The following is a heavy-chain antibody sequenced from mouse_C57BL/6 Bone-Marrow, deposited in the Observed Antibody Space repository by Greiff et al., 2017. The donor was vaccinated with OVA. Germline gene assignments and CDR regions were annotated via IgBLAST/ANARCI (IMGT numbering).Heavy chain of an antibody. CDR3: AILTTVVDWYFEV. D-gene: IGHD1-1*01. CDR1: GYTFTSYW. J-gene: IGHJ1*03. Sequence: QVQLQQSGAELVKPGASVKLSCKASGYTFTSYWMQWVKQRPGQGLEWIGEIDPSDSYTNYNQKFKGKATLTVDTSSSTAYMQLSSLTSEDSAVYYCAILTTVVDWYFEVWGTGTTVTVSS. V-gene: IGHV1-50*01. CDR2: IDPSDSYT.